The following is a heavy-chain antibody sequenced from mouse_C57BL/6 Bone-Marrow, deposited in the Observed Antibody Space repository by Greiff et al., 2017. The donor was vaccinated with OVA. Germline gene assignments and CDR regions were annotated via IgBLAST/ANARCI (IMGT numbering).Heavy chain of an antibody. V-gene: IGHV1-50*01. CDR1: GYTFTSYW. Sequence: QVQLQQPGAELVKPGASVKLSCKASGYTFTSYWMQWVKQRPGQGLEWIGEIDPSDSYTNYNQKFKGKATLTVDTSSSTAYMQHSSLTSEDSAVYYCARSYLGYWGQGTTLTVSS. J-gene: IGHJ2*01. CDR3: ARSYLGY. CDR2: IDPSDSYT.